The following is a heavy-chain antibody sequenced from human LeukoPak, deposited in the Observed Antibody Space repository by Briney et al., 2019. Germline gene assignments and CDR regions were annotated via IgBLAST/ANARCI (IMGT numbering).Heavy chain of an antibody. CDR3: ARATYGSGGRAYFQH. D-gene: IGHD3-10*01. CDR1: GGSISSGSYY. CDR2: IYYSGST. V-gene: IGHV4-61*01. Sequence: PSQTLSLTCTVSGGSISSGSYYWSWIRQPPGKGLEWIGYIYYSGSTNYNPSLKSRVTISVDTSKNQFSLKLSSVTAADTAVYYCARATYGSGGRAYFQHWGQGTLVTVSS. J-gene: IGHJ1*01.